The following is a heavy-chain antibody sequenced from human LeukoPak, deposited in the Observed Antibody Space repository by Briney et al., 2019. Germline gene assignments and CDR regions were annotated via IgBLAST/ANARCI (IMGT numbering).Heavy chain of an antibody. CDR3: ARDALSYWYFDL. J-gene: IGHJ2*01. CDR2: ISAYNGDT. V-gene: IGHV1-18*01. Sequence: ASVKVSCKASGYTFTSYGISWVRQAPGQGLEWMGWISAYNGDTNYAQKLQGRVTMTTDTSTSTAYMELRSLRSDDTAVYYCARDALSYWYFDLWGRGTLVTVSS. CDR1: GYTFTSYG.